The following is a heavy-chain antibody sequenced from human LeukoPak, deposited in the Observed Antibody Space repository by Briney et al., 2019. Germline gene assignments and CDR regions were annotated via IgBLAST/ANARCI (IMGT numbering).Heavy chain of an antibody. D-gene: IGHD1-26*01. CDR2: ISGSDNTT. CDR3: AKDVGAPGY. Sequence: GGSLRLSCAASQFTFSNYAMSWVRQAPGKGLEWVSAISGSDNTTYFGDSVTGRFTISRDNPKNTLYLQMNSLRAEDTAVYYCAKDVGAPGYWGQGTLVTVSS. V-gene: IGHV3-23*01. CDR1: QFTFSNYA. J-gene: IGHJ4*02.